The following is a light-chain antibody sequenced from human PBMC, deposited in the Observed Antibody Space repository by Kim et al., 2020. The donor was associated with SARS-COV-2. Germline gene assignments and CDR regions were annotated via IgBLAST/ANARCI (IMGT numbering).Light chain of an antibody. Sequence: VALGQTARITWGGNNIGSKNVHWYQQKPGQAPVLVIYRDSNRPSGIPERFSGSNSGNTATLTISRAQAGDEADYYCQVWDSSTWVFGGGTQLTVL. CDR1: NIGSKN. J-gene: IGLJ3*02. V-gene: IGLV3-9*01. CDR3: QVWDSSTWV. CDR2: RDS.